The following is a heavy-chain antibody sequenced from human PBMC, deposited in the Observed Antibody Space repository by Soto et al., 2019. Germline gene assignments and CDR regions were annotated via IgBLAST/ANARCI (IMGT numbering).Heavy chain of an antibody. CDR1: GYTFTCCV. CDR3: ARDWGITMIVVVSYYYYGMDV. CDR2: ISAYNGNT. D-gene: IGHD3-22*01. Sequence: ASGKVSCKASGYTFTCCVLSSLLQAPVQVRASLGWISAYNGNTNYAQKLQGRVTMTTDTSTSTAYMELRSLRSDDTAVYYCARDWGITMIVVVSYYYYGMDVWGQGTTVTVSS. J-gene: IGHJ6*02. V-gene: IGHV1-18*01.